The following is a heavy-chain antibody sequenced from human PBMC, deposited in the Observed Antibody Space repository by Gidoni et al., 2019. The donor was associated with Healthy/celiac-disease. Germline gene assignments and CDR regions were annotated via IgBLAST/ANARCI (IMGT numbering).Heavy chain of an antibody. CDR1: GGTFSSYA. V-gene: IGHV1-69*06. CDR3: ARGKDNWNYEGYYYYYMDV. CDR2: IIPIFGTA. J-gene: IGHJ6*03. D-gene: IGHD1-7*01. Sequence: QVQLVQSGAEVKKPGSSVKVSCKASGGTFSSYAISWVRQAPGQGLEWMGGIIPIFGTANYAKKFQGRVTITADKSTSTAYMELSSLRSEDTAVYYCARGKDNWNYEGYYYYYMDVWGKGTTVTVSS.